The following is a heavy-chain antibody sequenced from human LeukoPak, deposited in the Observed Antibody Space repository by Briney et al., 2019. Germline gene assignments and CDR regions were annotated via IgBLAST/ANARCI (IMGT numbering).Heavy chain of an antibody. D-gene: IGHD6-19*01. CDR2: ISWNSGSI. CDR1: GFTFDDYA. CDR3: AKDMSPGYSSGWYYFDY. V-gene: IGHV3-9*01. J-gene: IGHJ4*02. Sequence: GGSLRLSCAASGFTFDDYAMHWVRQAPGKGLEWVSGISWNSGSIGYADSVKGRFTISRDNAKNSLYLQMNSLRAEDTALYYCAKDMSPGYSSGWYYFDYWGQGTLVTVSS.